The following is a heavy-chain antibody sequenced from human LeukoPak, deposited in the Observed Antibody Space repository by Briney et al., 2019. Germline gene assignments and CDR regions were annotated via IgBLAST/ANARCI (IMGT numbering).Heavy chain of an antibody. CDR1: GGSISSNSYS. Sequence: SETLSLTCTVSGGSISSNSYSWGWIRQPPGKGLEWIASMSYSGSTYYNPSLKSRVTISVDTSRNQFSLKLSSVTAADTAVYYCARRSGIAVAGAFDYWGQGTLVTVSS. D-gene: IGHD6-19*01. V-gene: IGHV4-39*07. J-gene: IGHJ4*02. CDR3: ARRSGIAVAGAFDY. CDR2: MSYSGST.